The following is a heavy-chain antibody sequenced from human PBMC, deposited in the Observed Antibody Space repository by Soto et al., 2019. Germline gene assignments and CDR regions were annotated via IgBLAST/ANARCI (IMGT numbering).Heavy chain of an antibody. CDR2: IIPIFGTA. CDR3: ARELIFGVVIPPDPNLFDP. J-gene: IGHJ5*02. Sequence: ASLKDRCKACGVSVRSYDLGGVXKVTGQGLEWMGGIIPIFGTANYAQKFQGRVTITADESTSTAYMELSSLRSEDTAVYYCARELIFGVVIPPDPNLFDPWGQGTLVTVSS. V-gene: IGHV1-69*13. D-gene: IGHD3-3*01. CDR1: GVSVRSYD.